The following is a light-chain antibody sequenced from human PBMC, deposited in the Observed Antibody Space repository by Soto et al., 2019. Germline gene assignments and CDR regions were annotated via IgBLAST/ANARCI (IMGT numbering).Light chain of an antibody. CDR2: EVS. J-gene: IGLJ1*01. CDR1: SSDVGGYNY. Sequence: QSVLTQPASVSGSPGQSVTISCTGTSSDVGGYNYVSWYQQHPGKAPKLMIYEVSNRPSGFSNRFSGSKSGNTASLTISGLPAEDEADYYCSSYTSSARVFGTGTKVTVL. CDR3: SSYTSSARV. V-gene: IGLV2-14*01.